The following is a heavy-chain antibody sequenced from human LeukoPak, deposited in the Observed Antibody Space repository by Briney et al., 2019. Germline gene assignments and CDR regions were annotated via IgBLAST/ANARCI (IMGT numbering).Heavy chain of an antibody. J-gene: IGHJ4*02. CDR3: AIPNDY. V-gene: IGHV3-7*02. CDR2: IKEDGTER. CDR1: GFTFSDFW. Sequence: GGSLRLSCATSGFTFSDFWLTWVRQAPGKGLEWVASIKEDGTERHYVDFVEGRFAVSRDNAKKSMFLHMNSLRAEDTAMYYCAIPNDYWGQGTLVTVSS.